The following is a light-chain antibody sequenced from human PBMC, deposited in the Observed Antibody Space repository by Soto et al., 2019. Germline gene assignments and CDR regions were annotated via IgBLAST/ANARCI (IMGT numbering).Light chain of an antibody. CDR3: QQYNNWPLT. Sequence: ETVMTQSPATLSLSPGERATLSCRASLSVSSDLAWYRQKPGQAPRLLIYRAFTRATGIPARFSGSGFGTDFTLTISSLQSEDFAVYYCQQYNNWPLTFGGGTKVDIK. V-gene: IGKV3-15*01. CDR2: RAF. J-gene: IGKJ4*01. CDR1: LSVSSD.